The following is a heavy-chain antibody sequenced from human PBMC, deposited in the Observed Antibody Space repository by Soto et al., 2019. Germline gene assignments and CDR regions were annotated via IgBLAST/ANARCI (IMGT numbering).Heavy chain of an antibody. CDR3: ARLSYYYDSSGYSYSSSRGYFDY. J-gene: IGHJ4*02. CDR1: GGTFSSYA. V-gene: IGHV1-69*01. Sequence: QVQLVQSGAEVKKPGSSVKVSCKASGGTFSSYAISWVRQAPGQGLEWMGGIIPIFGTANYAQKFEGRVTITADESTSTDYMELSSVRSEDTAVYYCARLSYYYDSSGYSYSSSRGYFDYWGQGTLVTLSS. D-gene: IGHD3-22*01. CDR2: IIPIFGTA.